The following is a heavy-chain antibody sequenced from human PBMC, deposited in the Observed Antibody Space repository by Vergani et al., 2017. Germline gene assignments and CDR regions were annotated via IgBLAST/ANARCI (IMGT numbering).Heavy chain of an antibody. CDR3: AKGAWYYDFWSGTNNWFDP. V-gene: IGHV3-23*04. Sequence: EVQLVESGGGLVQPGGSLRLSCAASGFTFSSYAMSWVRQAPGKGLEWVSAISGSGGSTYYADSVKGRFTISRDNSKNTLYLQMNSLRAEDTAVYYCAKGAWYYDFWSGTNNWFDPWGQGTLVTVSS. D-gene: IGHD3-3*01. CDR1: GFTFSSYA. CDR2: ISGSGGST. J-gene: IGHJ5*02.